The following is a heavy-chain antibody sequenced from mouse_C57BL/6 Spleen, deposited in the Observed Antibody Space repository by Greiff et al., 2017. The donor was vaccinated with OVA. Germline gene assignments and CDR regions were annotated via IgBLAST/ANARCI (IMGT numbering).Heavy chain of an antibody. CDR2: ISSGGSYT. D-gene: IGHD6-2*01. J-gene: IGHJ2*01. V-gene: IGHV5-6*01. CDR1: GFTFSSYG. Sequence: EVKLMESGGDLVKPGGSLQLSCAASGFTFSSYGMSWVRQTPDKRLEWVAPISSGGSYTYSPDSVKGRFTISRDNAKNTLYLQMSSLKSEDTAMYYCARHVSYYFDYWGQGATLTVAS. CDR3: ARHVSYYFDY.